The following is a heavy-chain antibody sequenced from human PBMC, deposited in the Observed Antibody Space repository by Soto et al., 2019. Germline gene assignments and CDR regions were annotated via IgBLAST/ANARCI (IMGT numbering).Heavy chain of an antibody. Sequence: SETLSLTCAVYGGSFSGYYWSWIRQPPGKGLEWIGEINHSGSTNYNPSLKSRVTISVDTSKNQFSLKLSSVTAADTAVYYCARGQHGSSWHYYGMDVWGQGTTVTVSS. D-gene: IGHD6-13*01. V-gene: IGHV4-34*01. CDR2: INHSGST. CDR3: ARGQHGSSWHYYGMDV. J-gene: IGHJ6*02. CDR1: GGSFSGYY.